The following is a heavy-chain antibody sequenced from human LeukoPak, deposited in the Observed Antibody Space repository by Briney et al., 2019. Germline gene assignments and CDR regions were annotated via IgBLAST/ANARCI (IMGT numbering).Heavy chain of an antibody. CDR1: GGSISSSSYY. CDR3: ARWHFWSGYSNWFDP. Sequence: SETLSLTCTVSGGSISSSSYYWGWIRRPPGKGLEWIGSIYYSGSTYYNPSLKSRVTISVDTSKNQFSLKLSSVTAADTAVYYCARWHFWSGYSNWFDPWGQGTLVTVSS. V-gene: IGHV4-39*07. J-gene: IGHJ5*02. D-gene: IGHD3-3*02. CDR2: IYYSGST.